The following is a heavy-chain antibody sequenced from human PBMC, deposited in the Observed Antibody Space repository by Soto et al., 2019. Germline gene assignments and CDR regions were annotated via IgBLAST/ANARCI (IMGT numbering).Heavy chain of an antibody. Sequence: QLQLQESGPGLVKPSETLSLTCTVSGGSISSSSYYWGWIRQPPGKGLEWIGSIYYSGSTYYNPSLKSRVIISVDTSKNQFSLKLSSVTAADTAVYYCARHESAGQQQLVRGSWFDPWGQGTLVTVSS. D-gene: IGHD6-13*01. CDR1: GGSISSSSYY. J-gene: IGHJ5*02. V-gene: IGHV4-39*01. CDR3: ARHESAGQQQLVRGSWFDP. CDR2: IYYSGST.